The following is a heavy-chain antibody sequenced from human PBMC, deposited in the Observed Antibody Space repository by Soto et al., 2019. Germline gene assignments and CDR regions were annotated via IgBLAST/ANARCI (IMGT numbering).Heavy chain of an antibody. CDR3: AKDHFGESSNWFDP. CDR1: GFTFSSYG. Sequence: PGGSLRLSCAASGFTFSSYGMHWVRQAPGKGLEWVAVISYDGSNKYYADSVKGRFTISRDNSKNTLYLQMNSLRAEDTAVYYCAKDHFGESSNWFDPWGQGTLVTVSS. J-gene: IGHJ5*02. V-gene: IGHV3-30*18. D-gene: IGHD3-10*01. CDR2: ISYDGSNK.